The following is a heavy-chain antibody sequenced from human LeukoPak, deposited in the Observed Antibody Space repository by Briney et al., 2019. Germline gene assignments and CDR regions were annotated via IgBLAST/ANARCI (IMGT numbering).Heavy chain of an antibody. CDR1: GFTFSFNSYG. CDR2: ISYDGGNK. D-gene: IGHD5-24*01. V-gene: IGHV3-30*06. CDR3: AKAAPMDGYNYPPFCDH. J-gene: IGHJ4*02. Sequence: GGSLRLSCAASGFTFSFNSYGMHWVRQAPGKGLEWVAVISYDGGNKYYEDSVKGRFTISRDNSKNTLYLQMNSLRGEDTAVYYCAKAAPMDGYNYPPFCDHWGQGTLVTVSS.